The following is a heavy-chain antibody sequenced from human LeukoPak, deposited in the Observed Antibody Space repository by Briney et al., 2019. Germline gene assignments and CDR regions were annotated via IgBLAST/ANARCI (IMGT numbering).Heavy chain of an antibody. CDR3: ARDHYDILTGYTPLGY. J-gene: IGHJ4*02. D-gene: IGHD3-9*01. CDR1: GFTFSTYA. CDR2: ISGSGGST. V-gene: IGHV3-23*01. Sequence: PGGSLRLSCAASGFTFSTYAMSWVRQAPGKGLEWVSGISGSGGSTYYADSVKGRFTISRDNSENTLYLQMNSLRAEDTAVYYCARDHYDILTGYTPLGYWGQGTLVTVSS.